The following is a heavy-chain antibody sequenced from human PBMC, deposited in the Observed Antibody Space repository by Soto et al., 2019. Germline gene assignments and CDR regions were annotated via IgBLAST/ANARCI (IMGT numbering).Heavy chain of an antibody. CDR2: IYYSGST. V-gene: IGHV4-39*01. D-gene: IGHD2-8*02. J-gene: IGHJ5*02. Sequence: SETLSLTCTVSGGSISSSSYYWGWIRQPPGKGLEWIGSIYYSGSTYYNPSLKSRVTISVDTSKNQFSLKLSSVTAADTAVYYFARHVSSLVDLFDPWGQGTLVTGSS. CDR3: ARHVSSLVDLFDP. CDR1: GGSISSSSYY.